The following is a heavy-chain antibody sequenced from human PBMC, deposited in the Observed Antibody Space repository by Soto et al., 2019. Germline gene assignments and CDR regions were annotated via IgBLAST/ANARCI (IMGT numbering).Heavy chain of an antibody. CDR3: ARPTGRYCSSTSCYENYGMDV. J-gene: IGHJ6*02. V-gene: IGHV4-39*01. D-gene: IGHD2-2*01. CDR2: IYYSGST. Sequence: SETLSLTCTVSGGSISSSSYYWGWIRQPPGKGLEWIGSIYYSGSTYYNPSLKSRVTISVDTSKNQFSLKLSSVTAADTAVYYCARPTGRYCSSTSCYENYGMDVWGQGTTVTVSS. CDR1: GGSISSSSYY.